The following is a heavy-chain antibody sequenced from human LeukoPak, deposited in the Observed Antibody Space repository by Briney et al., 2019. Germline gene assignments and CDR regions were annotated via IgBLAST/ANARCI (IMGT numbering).Heavy chain of an antibody. V-gene: IGHV3-30*02. CDR3: AKDMTELLSPSGFDY. D-gene: IGHD3-10*01. CDR1: GFTFSSYG. CDR2: IRYDGSNK. Sequence: TGGSLRLSCAASGFTFSSYGMHWVRQAPGKGLEWVAFIRYDGSNKYYADSVKGRFTISRDNSKNTLYLQMNSLRAEDTAVYYCAKDMTELLSPSGFDYWGQGTLVTVSS. J-gene: IGHJ4*02.